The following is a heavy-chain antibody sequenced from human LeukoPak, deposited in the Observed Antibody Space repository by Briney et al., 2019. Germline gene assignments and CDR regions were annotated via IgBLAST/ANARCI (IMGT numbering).Heavy chain of an antibody. J-gene: IGHJ6*03. CDR1: GFTFSSYW. CDR2: IKQDGSEK. CDR3: ARDPGSLYYYYMDV. V-gene: IGHV3-7*01. D-gene: IGHD1-26*01. Sequence: GGSLRLSCAASGFTFSSYWMSWVRQAPGKGLEWVANIKQDGSEKYYVDSVKGRFTISRDNDKNSLYLQMNSLTAEATAVYYCARDPGSLYYYYMDVWGKGTTVTISS.